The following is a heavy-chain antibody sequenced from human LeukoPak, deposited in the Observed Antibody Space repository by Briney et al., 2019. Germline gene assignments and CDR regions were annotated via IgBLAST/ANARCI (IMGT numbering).Heavy chain of an antibody. Sequence: SETLSLTCAVSGDSISSHYWWSWVRQPPGKGLEWIGEIYHSGSTNYNPSLKSRVTISVDKFKNQFSLKLTSLTAADTAVYYCARKGYTYGTFDYWGLGTLVTVSS. CDR1: GDSISSHYW. CDR2: IYHSGST. V-gene: IGHV4-4*02. CDR3: ARKGYTYGTFDY. J-gene: IGHJ4*02. D-gene: IGHD5-18*01.